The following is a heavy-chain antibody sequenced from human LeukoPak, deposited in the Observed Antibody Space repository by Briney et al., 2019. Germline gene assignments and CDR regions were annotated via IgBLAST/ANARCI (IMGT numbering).Heavy chain of an antibody. V-gene: IGHV3-23*01. D-gene: IGHD6-13*01. J-gene: IGHJ4*02. Sequence: GGSLRLSCAASGFTFSSYPMTWVRQAPGKGLEWVSGISSSGVITHYADSVKGRFTVSRDNSKNTLYLQMNSPRAEDTAVYYCAKDYSSSWYFLFASWGQGTLVTVSS. CDR2: ISSSGVIT. CDR3: AKDYSSSWYFLFAS. CDR1: GFTFSSYP.